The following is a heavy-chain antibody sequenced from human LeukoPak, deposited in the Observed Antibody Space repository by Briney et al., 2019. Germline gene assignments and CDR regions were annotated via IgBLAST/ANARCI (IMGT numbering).Heavy chain of an antibody. CDR2: IKQDGSEG. CDR3: ARAPLGFGYAFDI. CDR1: GFTFSDYW. V-gene: IGHV3-7*01. D-gene: IGHD3-16*01. Sequence: GGSLRLSCAASGFTFSDYWMTWVRQAPGKGLEWVANIKQDGSEGYYVDSVKGRFTVSRDNAKSSLYLQLNSLRAEDTAVYYCARAPLGFGYAFDIWGQGTMVTVSS. J-gene: IGHJ3*02.